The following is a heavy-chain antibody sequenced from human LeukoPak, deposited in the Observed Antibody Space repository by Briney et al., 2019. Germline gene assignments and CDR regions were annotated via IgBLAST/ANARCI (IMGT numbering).Heavy chain of an antibody. Sequence: GASVKVSCKASGYTFTGYYMHWVRQAPGQALEWMGWINPNSGGTNYAQKFQGRVTMTRDTSISTAYMELSRLRSDDTAVYYCAREGRVVGATYAFDIWGQGTMVTVSS. D-gene: IGHD1-26*01. V-gene: IGHV1-2*02. CDR1: GYTFTGYY. J-gene: IGHJ3*02. CDR3: AREGRVVGATYAFDI. CDR2: INPNSGGT.